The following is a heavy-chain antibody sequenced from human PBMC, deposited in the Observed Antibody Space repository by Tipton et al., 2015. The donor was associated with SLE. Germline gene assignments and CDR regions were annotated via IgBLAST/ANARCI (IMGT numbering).Heavy chain of an antibody. Sequence: SLRLSCAASGFTFSSYSMNWVRQAPGKGLEWVSSISSSSSYIYYADSVKGRFTISRDNAKNSLYLQMNSLRAEDTAVYYCARGGAAGYYFDYWGQGTLVTVSS. J-gene: IGHJ4*02. CDR1: GFTFSSYS. CDR2: ISSSSSYI. D-gene: IGHD6-13*01. V-gene: IGHV3-21*01. CDR3: ARGGAAGYYFDY.